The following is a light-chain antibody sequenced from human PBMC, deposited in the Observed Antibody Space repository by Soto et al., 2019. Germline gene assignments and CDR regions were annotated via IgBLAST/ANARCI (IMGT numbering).Light chain of an antibody. CDR2: SNN. Sequence: QSVLTQPPSASGTPGQRVTISCSASSSNIGSNTVNWYQQLPGTAPKLLIYSNNQRPSGVPDRFSVSKSGTSASLAISGLQSEDEADYYCAAWDDSLNGWVFGGGTKLTVL. V-gene: IGLV1-44*01. CDR1: SSNIGSNT. CDR3: AAWDDSLNGWV. J-gene: IGLJ3*02.